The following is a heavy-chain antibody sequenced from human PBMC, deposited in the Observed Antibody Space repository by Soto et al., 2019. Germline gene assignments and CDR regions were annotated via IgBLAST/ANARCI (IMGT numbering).Heavy chain of an antibody. CDR1: GYTFTRYG. Sequence: QVQLVQSGAEVKNPGASVKVSCKASGYTFTRYGIGWARQAPGQGLEWMGGINTYNGNTNYAQNVQGRGTLTTDTSTITADVELRGLRSNETAIYYCAMVDVYVTPSPQDVWGQGTTVIVSS. V-gene: IGHV1-18*01. CDR3: AMVDVYVTPSPQDV. D-gene: IGHD3-16*01. J-gene: IGHJ6*02. CDR2: INTYNGNT.